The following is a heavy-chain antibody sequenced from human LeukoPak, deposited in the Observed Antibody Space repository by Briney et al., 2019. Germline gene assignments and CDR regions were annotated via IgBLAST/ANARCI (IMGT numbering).Heavy chain of an antibody. D-gene: IGHD5-12*01. CDR1: GFTFSTYA. CDR3: AKDYNGYDSY. V-gene: IGHV3-23*01. Sequence: GGSLRLSCAASGFTFSTYAMNWVRQAAGKELEWVSTISASGGSTYYADSVQGRFTISRDNSKNTLYLQMNSLRAEDTALYYCAKDYNGYDSYWGQGTLVTVSS. CDR2: ISASGGST. J-gene: IGHJ4*02.